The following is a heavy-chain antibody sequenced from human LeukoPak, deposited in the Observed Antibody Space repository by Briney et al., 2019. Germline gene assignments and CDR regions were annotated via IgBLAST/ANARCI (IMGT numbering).Heavy chain of an antibody. J-gene: IGHJ6*03. CDR2: ISSSDSTI. V-gene: IGHV3-11*04. CDR1: GFTFSDYY. CDR3: ARVAYSYGYYYYYYMDV. Sequence: GGSLRLSCAASGFTFSDYYMSWIRQAPGKGLEWVSYISSSDSTIYYADSVKGRFTISRDNAKNSLYLQMNSLRAEDTAVYYCARVAYSYGYYYYYYMDVWGKGTTVTVSS. D-gene: IGHD5-18*01.